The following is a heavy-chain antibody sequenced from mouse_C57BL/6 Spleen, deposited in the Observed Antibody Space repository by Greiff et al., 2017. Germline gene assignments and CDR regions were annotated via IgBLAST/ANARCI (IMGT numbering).Heavy chain of an antibody. CDR2: IYPGGGDT. D-gene: IGHD1-1*01. V-gene: IGHV1-82*01. Sequence: VQLQQSGPELVKPGASVKISCKASGYAFSSSWMNWVKQRPGKGLEWIGRIYPGGGDTNYNGKFKGKATLTADKSSSTAYMQLSSLTSEDSAVYFCARIYYGSSLDYWGQGTTLTVSS. CDR1: GYAFSSSW. J-gene: IGHJ2*01. CDR3: ARIYYGSSLDY.